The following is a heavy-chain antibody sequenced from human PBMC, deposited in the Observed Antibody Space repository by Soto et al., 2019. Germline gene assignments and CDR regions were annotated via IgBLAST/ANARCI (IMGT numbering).Heavy chain of an antibody. V-gene: IGHV3-21*01. CDR2: IISSTSYK. Sequence: PGGSLRLSCAASGFTFSSYTMNWVRLAPGKGLEWVSSIISSTSYKYYADSVKGRFTISRDNAKNSLYLQMNSLRAEDTAVYYCARDYSSQTSYYYYDMDVWGQGTTVTVSS. J-gene: IGHJ6*02. CDR1: GFTFSSYT. CDR3: ARDYSSQTSYYYYDMDV. D-gene: IGHD4-4*01.